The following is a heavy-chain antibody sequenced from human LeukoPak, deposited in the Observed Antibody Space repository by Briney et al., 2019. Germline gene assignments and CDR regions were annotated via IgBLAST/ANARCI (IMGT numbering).Heavy chain of an antibody. Sequence: ASVKVSCKASGGTFSSYAISWVRQAPGQGLEWMGWINAGNGNTKYSQKFQGRVTITRDTSASTAYMELSSLRSEDTAVYYCARGGYSSSWSSRRSGYYGMDVWGQGTTVTVSS. CDR1: GGTFSSYA. V-gene: IGHV1-3*01. CDR3: ARGGYSSSWSSRRSGYYGMDV. D-gene: IGHD6-13*01. CDR2: INAGNGNT. J-gene: IGHJ6*02.